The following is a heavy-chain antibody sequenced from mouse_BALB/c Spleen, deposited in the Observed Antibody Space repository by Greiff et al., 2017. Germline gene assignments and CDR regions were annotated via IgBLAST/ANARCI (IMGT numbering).Heavy chain of an antibody. V-gene: IGHV14-3*02. D-gene: IGHD2-1*01. CDR2: IDPANGNT. Sequence: VQLQQSGAELVKPGASVKLSCTASGFNIKDTYMHWVKQRPEQGLEWIGRIDPANGNTKYDPKFQGKATITADTSSNTAYLQLSSLTSEDTAVYYCATTLYYRFDYWGQGTTLTVSS. CDR3: ATTLYYRFDY. J-gene: IGHJ2*01. CDR1: GFNIKDTY.